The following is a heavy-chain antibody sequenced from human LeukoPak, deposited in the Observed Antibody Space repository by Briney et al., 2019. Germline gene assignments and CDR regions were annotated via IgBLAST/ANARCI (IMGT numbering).Heavy chain of an antibody. J-gene: IGHJ4*02. D-gene: IGHD4-11*01. V-gene: IGHV3-23*01. CDR3: ARSVPDYTRFDY. Sequence: GGSLRLSCAASGFTFSSYAMSWVRQAPGKGLEWVSAISGSGGSTYYADSVKGRFTISRDNSKNTLYLQMNSLRAEDTVVYYCARSVPDYTRFDYWGQGALVTVSS. CDR2: ISGSGGST. CDR1: GFTFSSYA.